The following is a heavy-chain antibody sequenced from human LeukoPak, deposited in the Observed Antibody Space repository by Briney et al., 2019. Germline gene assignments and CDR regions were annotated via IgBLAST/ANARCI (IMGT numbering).Heavy chain of an antibody. CDR1: GFTFSSYW. J-gene: IGHJ4*02. V-gene: IGHV3-7*01. CDR2: IKQDGSEK. CDR3: ARDLPSYCGGDCYGY. D-gene: IGHD2-21*01. Sequence: GGSLRLSCAASGFTFSSYWMSWVRQAPGKGLEWVANIKQDGSEKYYVDSVKGRFTISRDNAKNSLYLQMNSLRAEDTAVYYCARDLPSYCGGDCYGYWGQGTLVTVSS.